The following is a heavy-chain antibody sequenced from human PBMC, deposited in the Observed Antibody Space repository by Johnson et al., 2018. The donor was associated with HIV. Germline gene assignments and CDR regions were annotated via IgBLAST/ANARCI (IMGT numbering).Heavy chain of an antibody. CDR2: IYSGGST. J-gene: IGHJ3*02. CDR1: GLSVSYGY. D-gene: IGHD4-23*01. V-gene: IGHV3-53*01. Sequence: VQLVESGGGLVQPGGSLRLSCAASGLSVSYGYMTWVRQAPGKGLEWVSVIYSGGSTYYADSVKGRFTISRDNSKNTLYLQMSSLKTDDTAVYYCTTDYHAVFGGFDIWGQGTMVTVSS. CDR3: TTDYHAVFGGFDI.